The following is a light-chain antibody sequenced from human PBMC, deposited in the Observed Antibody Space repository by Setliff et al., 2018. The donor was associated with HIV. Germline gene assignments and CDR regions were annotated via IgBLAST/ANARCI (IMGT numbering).Light chain of an antibody. Sequence: QSALTQPPSASGTPGQRVTISCSGGTSNIGSNYVYWYQQLPGTAPKLLIYRNNQRPSGVPDRFSGSKSGTSASLAISGLRPEDEADYYRAAWDKSLSGFVFGTGTKVTVL. CDR2: RNN. J-gene: IGLJ1*01. CDR3: AAWDKSLSGFV. CDR1: TSNIGSNY. V-gene: IGLV1-47*01.